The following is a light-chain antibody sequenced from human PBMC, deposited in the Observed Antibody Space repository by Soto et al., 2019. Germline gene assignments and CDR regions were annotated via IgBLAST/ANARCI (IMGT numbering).Light chain of an antibody. CDR3: NSYTNTAARV. J-gene: IGLJ1*01. V-gene: IGLV2-14*01. CDR2: GVS. Sequence: QSVLTQPASVSGSPGQSITISCTGTSSDVGAHNFVSWYQQHPGKAPKLMIYGVSNRPSGVSDRFSGSKSGNTASLTISGLQAEDEADYYCNSYTNTAARVFGTGTKVTVL. CDR1: SSDVGAHNF.